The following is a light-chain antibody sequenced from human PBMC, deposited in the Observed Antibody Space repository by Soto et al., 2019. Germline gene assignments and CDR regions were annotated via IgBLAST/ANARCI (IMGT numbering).Light chain of an antibody. J-gene: IGKJ1*01. CDR2: GAS. Sequence: EIVLRQAAGTLRLWRGARASLSCRASQSVSSSYLAWYQQKPGQAPRLLIYGASTRATGIPARFSGSGSGTDFTLTISSLQSEDFAVYYCQQYNNWPPWTFGQGTKVDIK. CDR3: QQYNNWPPWT. V-gene: IGKV3-15*01. CDR1: QSVSSSY.